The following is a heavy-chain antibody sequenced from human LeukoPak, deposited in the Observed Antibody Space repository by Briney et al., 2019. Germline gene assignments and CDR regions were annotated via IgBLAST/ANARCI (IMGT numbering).Heavy chain of an antibody. V-gene: IGHV3-23*01. CDR1: GFTFGDYA. D-gene: IGHD2-21*02. Sequence: GGSLRLSCTASGFTFGDYAMSWFRQAPGKGLEWVSAISGSDGSTYHADSVKGRFTISRDNSKNTLYLQMNSLSAEDTAVYYCEKDLGGSGDYRPYWGQGSVVTVSS. CDR3: EKDLGGSGDYRPY. J-gene: IGHJ4*02. CDR2: ISGSDGST.